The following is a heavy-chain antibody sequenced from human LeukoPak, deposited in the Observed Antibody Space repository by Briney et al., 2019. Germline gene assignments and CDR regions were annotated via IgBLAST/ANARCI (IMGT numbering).Heavy chain of an antibody. J-gene: IGHJ4*02. CDR2: ISYDGSNK. V-gene: IGHV3-30*18. CDR1: GFTLSSYG. CDR3: AKGDYYYYSSGYAPVEY. D-gene: IGHD3-22*01. Sequence: PGGSLRLSCAASGFTLSSYGMHWVRQAPGKGLEWVAVISYDGSNKYYADSVKGRFTISRDNSKNTLYLQMNSMRAEDTAVYYCAKGDYYYYSSGYAPVEYWGQGTLVTVSS.